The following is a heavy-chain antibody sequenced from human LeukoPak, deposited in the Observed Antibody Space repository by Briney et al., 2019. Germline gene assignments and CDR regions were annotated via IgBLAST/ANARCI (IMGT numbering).Heavy chain of an antibody. CDR3: ARGSRGYSYG. CDR2: IYYTGST. CDR1: GGSVSSGSYY. D-gene: IGHD5-18*01. V-gene: IGHV4-61*01. J-gene: IGHJ4*02. Sequence: PSETLSLICTVSGGSVSSGSYYWSWIRQPPGKGLEWIGYIYYTGSTNYNPSLKSRVTISVDTSKNQFSLKLSSVTAADTAVYYCARGSRGYSYGWGQGTLVTVSS.